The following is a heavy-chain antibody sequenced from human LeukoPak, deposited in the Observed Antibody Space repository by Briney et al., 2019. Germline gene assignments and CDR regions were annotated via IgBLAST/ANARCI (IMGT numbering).Heavy chain of an antibody. CDR3: APPAMIVVVIDY. V-gene: IGHV3-53*01. CDR1: GFTVNSNY. CDR2: LYSDGRT. Sequence: PGGSLRLSCAASGFTVNSNYMNWVRQAPGKGLEWVSVLYSDGRTYYADSVKGRFTISRDNSKNTLYLQMNSLRAEDTAVYYCAPPAMIVVVIDYWGQGTLVTVSS. D-gene: IGHD3-22*01. J-gene: IGHJ4*02.